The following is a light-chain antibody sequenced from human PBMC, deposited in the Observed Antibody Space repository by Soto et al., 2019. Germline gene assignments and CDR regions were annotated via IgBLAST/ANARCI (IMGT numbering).Light chain of an antibody. V-gene: IGKV1-17*01. CDR2: AAS. CDR3: LQHNSYPRT. J-gene: IGKJ1*01. CDR1: QDISND. Sequence: DIQMTQSPSSLSASVGDRVTITCRASQDISNDLGWYQQKPGKAPKRLIYAASSLQSGVPSRFSGSGSGTEFTLTVSSLQPEDFATYYCLQHNSYPRTFDQGTKVEIK.